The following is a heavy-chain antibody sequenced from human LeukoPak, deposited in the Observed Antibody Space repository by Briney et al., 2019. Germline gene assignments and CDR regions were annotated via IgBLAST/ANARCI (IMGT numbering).Heavy chain of an antibody. Sequence: GGSVKVSCKASGYSFTSYGITWVRQAPGRWLEWMGWINPYNGNTNYAQKLQGRVTMTTDTSTSTAYMDLRSLRSDDTAVYYCARERSGWFFSNWGQGTLVTVSS. CDR2: INPYNGNT. CDR1: GYSFTSYG. J-gene: IGHJ4*02. CDR3: ARERSGWFFSN. D-gene: IGHD6-19*01. V-gene: IGHV1-18*01.